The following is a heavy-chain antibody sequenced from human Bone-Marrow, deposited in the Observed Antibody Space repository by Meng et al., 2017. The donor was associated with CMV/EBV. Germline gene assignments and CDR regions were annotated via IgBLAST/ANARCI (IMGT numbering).Heavy chain of an antibody. Sequence: GESLKISCEVSGFTIYSYAMHWVRQVPGRGLEWLAVISYDGTNTHSADSVKGRFTFSRDNSKSTLYMQMNSLRPDDTAVYYCARAQSIGAALDYWGQGTLVTVSS. CDR3: ARAQSIGAALDY. D-gene: IGHD6-6*01. CDR1: GFTIYSYA. V-gene: IGHV3-30*04. CDR2: ISYDGTNT. J-gene: IGHJ4*02.